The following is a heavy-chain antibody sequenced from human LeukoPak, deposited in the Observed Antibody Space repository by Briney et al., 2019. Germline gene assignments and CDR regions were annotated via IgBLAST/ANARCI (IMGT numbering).Heavy chain of an antibody. J-gene: IGHJ3*02. Sequence: PGGSLRLSCAASGFTFSSYGMHWVRQAPGKGLEWVAVIWYDGSNKYYADSVKGRLTISRDNAKNSLYLQMNSLRAEDTAVYYCAKIEWFYAFDIWGQGTMVTVSS. CDR2: IWYDGSNK. CDR1: GFTFSSYG. D-gene: IGHD3-3*01. V-gene: IGHV3-33*03. CDR3: AKIEWFYAFDI.